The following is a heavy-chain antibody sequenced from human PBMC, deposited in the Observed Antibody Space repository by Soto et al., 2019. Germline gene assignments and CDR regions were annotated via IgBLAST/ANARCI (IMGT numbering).Heavy chain of an antibody. CDR2: ISYDGSNK. D-gene: IGHD1-26*01. Sequence: GXSRRLSCAASGFTFISYGMHWVRQAPGKGLEWVAVISYDGSNKYYADSVKGRFTISRDNSKNTLYLQMNSLRAEDTAVYYCAKDVVVGATTGLGDYYYYYGMDVWGQGTTVTVSS. V-gene: IGHV3-30*18. CDR1: GFTFISYG. CDR3: AKDVVVGATTGLGDYYYYYGMDV. J-gene: IGHJ6*02.